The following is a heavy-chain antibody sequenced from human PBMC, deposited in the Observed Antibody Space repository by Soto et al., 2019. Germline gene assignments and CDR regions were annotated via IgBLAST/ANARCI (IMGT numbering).Heavy chain of an antibody. CDR2: IKQDGSEK. CDR3: AMSIRWTHDAFAL. CDR1: GFTFSSYW. D-gene: IGHD6-6*01. Sequence: GGSPRLSCAASGFTFSSYWMSWVRQAPGKGLEWVANIKQDGSEKYYVDSVKGRFTISRDNAKNSLYLQMNSLRAEDTAVYYCAMSIRWTHDAFALWGQGTMVTV. J-gene: IGHJ3*01. V-gene: IGHV3-7*01.